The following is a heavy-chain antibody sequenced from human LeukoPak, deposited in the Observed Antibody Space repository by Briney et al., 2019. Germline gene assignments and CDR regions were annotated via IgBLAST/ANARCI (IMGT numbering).Heavy chain of an antibody. J-gene: IGHJ4*02. CDR3: ARDEKTWIQLWYGFDY. V-gene: IGHV1-2*02. CDR1: GYTFTGYY. CDR2: INPNSGGT. D-gene: IGHD5-18*01. Sequence: GASVKVSCKASGYTFTGYYMHWVRQAPGQGLEWMGWINPNSGGTNYAQKFQGRVTMTRDTSISTAYMELSRLRSDDTAVYYCARDEKTWIQLWYGFDYWGQGTLVTVSS.